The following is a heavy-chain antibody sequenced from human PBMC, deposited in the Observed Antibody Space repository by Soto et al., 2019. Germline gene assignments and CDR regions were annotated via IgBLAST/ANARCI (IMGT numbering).Heavy chain of an antibody. CDR2: IDPSDSYT. D-gene: IGHD3-9*01. CDR3: ARHNKRKQYDILTGYFQNEYYFDY. J-gene: IGHJ4*02. V-gene: IGHV5-10-1*01. Sequence: GESLKISCKGSGYSFTSYWISWVRQMPVKGLEWMGRIDPSDSYTNYSPSFQGHVTISADKSISTAYLQWSSLKASDTAMYYCARHNKRKQYDILTGYFQNEYYFDYWGQGTLVTVSS. CDR1: GYSFTSYW.